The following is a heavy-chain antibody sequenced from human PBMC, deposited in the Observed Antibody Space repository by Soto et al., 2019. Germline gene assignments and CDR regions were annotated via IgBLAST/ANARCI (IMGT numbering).Heavy chain of an antibody. CDR3: ARLTMVRGVIITAYYYYGMDV. CDR2: IYYSGST. Sequence: TSETLSLTCTVSGGSISSYYWSWIRQPPGKGLEWIGYIYYSGSTYYNPSLKSRVTISVDTSKNQFSLKLSSVTAADTAVYYCARLTMVRGVIITAYYYYGMDVWGQGTTVTVSS. CDR1: GGSISSYY. V-gene: IGHV4-59*06. J-gene: IGHJ6*02. D-gene: IGHD3-10*01.